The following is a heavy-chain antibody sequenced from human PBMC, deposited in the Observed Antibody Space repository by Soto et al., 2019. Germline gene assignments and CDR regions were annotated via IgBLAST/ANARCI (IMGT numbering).Heavy chain of an antibody. CDR1: GYSISSGYY. CDR3: ERDLHDYGDAFDI. J-gene: IGHJ3*02. V-gene: IGHV4-38-2*02. Sequence: SETLSLTCAVSGYSISSGYYWGWIRQPPGKGLEWIGSIYHSGSTYYNPSLKSRVTISVDTSKNQFSLKLSSVTAADTAVYYCERDLHDYGDAFDIWGQGTMVTVSS. CDR2: IYHSGST. D-gene: IGHD4-17*01.